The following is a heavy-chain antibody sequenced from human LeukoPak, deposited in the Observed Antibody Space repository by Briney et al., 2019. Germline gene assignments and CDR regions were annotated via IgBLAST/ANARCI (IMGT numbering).Heavy chain of an antibody. CDR1: GGTFSSYA. V-gene: IGHV1-3*01. Sequence: ASVKVSCKASGGTFSSYAISWVRQAPGQGLEWMGWINAGNGNTKYSQKFQGRVTITRDTSASTAYMELSSLRSEDTAVYYCARAPYYYGSGSSNAFDIWGQGTMVTVSS. J-gene: IGHJ3*02. D-gene: IGHD3-10*01. CDR3: ARAPYYYGSGSSNAFDI. CDR2: INAGNGNT.